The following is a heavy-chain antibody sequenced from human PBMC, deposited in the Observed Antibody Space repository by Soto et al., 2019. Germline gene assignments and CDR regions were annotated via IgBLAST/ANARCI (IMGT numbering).Heavy chain of an antibody. J-gene: IGHJ6*02. Sequence: SGPTLVNPTETRTLTCNISGFSLTTGRMGVSWIRQAPGKEREWLANCCSGVERSYRPSLQRRLTLSSESSGTQVILSMTDMGPVDAGTYFCARVKAESSSHYYGLDAWGQGTPVTVSS. CDR1: GFSLTTGRMG. CDR2: CCSGVER. V-gene: IGHV2-26*03. D-gene: IGHD3-16*02. CDR3: ARVKAESSSHYYGLDA.